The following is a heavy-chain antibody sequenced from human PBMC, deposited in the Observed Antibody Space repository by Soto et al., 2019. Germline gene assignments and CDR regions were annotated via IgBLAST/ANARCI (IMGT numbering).Heavy chain of an antibody. CDR3: AKDYRRYSGSHPGWFDP. V-gene: IGHV3-23*01. J-gene: IGHJ5*02. CDR2: ISGSGGST. CDR1: GVAFSSHA. Sequence: GGPLRLSCAASGVAFSSHAMSWVRQAPGQGLEWVSAISGSGGSTYYADSVKGRFTISRDNSKNTLYLQMNSLRAEDTAVYCCAKDYRRYSGSHPGWFDPWGQGTLVTVSS. D-gene: IGHD1-26*01.